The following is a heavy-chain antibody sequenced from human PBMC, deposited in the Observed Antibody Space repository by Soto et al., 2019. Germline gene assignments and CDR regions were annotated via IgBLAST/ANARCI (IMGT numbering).Heavy chain of an antibody. Sequence: QVQLVQSGAEVKTPGSSVKVSCKASGGTFSSYSINWVRQAPGQGLEWMGRLIPMFGTTHYAQRFQGRVTFTADESTSTASMEMTNLTSEDTAVYYCARAVVLTFTRFYDMDVWGQGTTVTVSS. CDR2: LIPMFGTT. D-gene: IGHD3-9*01. V-gene: IGHV1-69*18. CDR3: ARAVVLTFTRFYDMDV. CDR1: GGTFSSYS. J-gene: IGHJ6*02.